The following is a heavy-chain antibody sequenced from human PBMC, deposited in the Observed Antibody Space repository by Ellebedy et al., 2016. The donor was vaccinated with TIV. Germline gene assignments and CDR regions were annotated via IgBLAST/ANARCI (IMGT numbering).Heavy chain of an antibody. Sequence: PGGSLRLSCAASGFTVSSNYMSWVRQAPGKGLEWVSVIYSGGSTYYADSVKGRFTISRDNSKNTLYLQMNSLRAEDTAVYYCASGPNYYGSGSYFIRWGQGTLVTVSS. V-gene: IGHV3-53*01. CDR2: IYSGGST. CDR1: GFTVSSNY. CDR3: ASGPNYYGSGSYFIR. D-gene: IGHD3-10*01. J-gene: IGHJ4*02.